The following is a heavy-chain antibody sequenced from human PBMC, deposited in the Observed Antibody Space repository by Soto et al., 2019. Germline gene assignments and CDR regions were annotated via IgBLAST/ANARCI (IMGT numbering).Heavy chain of an antibody. CDR2: IYYTGST. D-gene: IGHD3-3*01. V-gene: IGHV4-59*01. CDR3: ARGSGPQGDFFDY. Sequence: PSETLSLTCTVSGGSISSNYWSWIRQPPGKGLEWIGYIYYTGSTNCNPSLKSRVTISVDTSKNQFSLKLSSVTAADTAVYYCARGSGPQGDFFDYWGQGTLVTVSS. CDR1: GGSISSNY. J-gene: IGHJ4*02.